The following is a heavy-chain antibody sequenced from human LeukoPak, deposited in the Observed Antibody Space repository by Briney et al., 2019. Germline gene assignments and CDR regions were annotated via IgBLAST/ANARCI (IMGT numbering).Heavy chain of an antibody. V-gene: IGHV4-61*02. D-gene: IGHD2-15*01. CDR3: ARDRYCSGGSCYDY. CDR1: GGSISSGSYY. CDR2: IYTSGST. J-gene: IGHJ4*02. Sequence: SQTLSLTCTVFGGSISSGSYYWSWIRQPAGKGLEWIGRIYTSGSTNYNPSLKSRVTISVDTSKNQFSLKLSSVTAADTAVYYCARDRYCSGGSCYDYWGQGTLVTVSS.